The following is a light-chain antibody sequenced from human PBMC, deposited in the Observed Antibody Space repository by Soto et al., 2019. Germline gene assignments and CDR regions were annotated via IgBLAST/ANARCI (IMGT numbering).Light chain of an antibody. CDR3: QQFSSYPLT. J-gene: IGKJ4*01. Sequence: DIVMTQSPATLPVSPGERATLSCRASQSVSSNLAWYQQKPGQAPRFLIYGASSRATGIPDRFSGSGSGTDFTLTISRLEPEDFAVYYCQQFSSYPLTFGGGTKVDIK. V-gene: IGKV3-20*01. CDR2: GAS. CDR1: QSVSSN.